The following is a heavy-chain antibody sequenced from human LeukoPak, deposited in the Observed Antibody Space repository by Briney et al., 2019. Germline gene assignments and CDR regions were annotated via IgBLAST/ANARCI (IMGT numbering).Heavy chain of an antibody. CDR2: ISGSGGST. D-gene: IGHD3-22*01. V-gene: IGHV3-23*01. J-gene: IGHJ4*02. CDR3: AKDSRITMIVVVIEGSYFDY. CDR1: GFTFSSYA. Sequence: AGGSLRLSCAASGFTFSSYAMSWVRQAPGKGQEWVSAISGSGGSTYYADSVKGRFTISRDNSKNTLYLQMNSLRAEDTAVYYCAKDSRITMIVVVIEGSYFDYWGQGTLVTVSS.